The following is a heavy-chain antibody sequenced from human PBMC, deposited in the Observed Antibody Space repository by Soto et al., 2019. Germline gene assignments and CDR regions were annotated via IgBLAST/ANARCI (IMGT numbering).Heavy chain of an antibody. CDR3: ARALILTGYYIHDAFDI. CDR2: IYYSGST. CDR1: GGSISSYY. J-gene: IGHJ3*02. D-gene: IGHD3-9*01. Sequence: QVQLQESGPGLVKPSETLSLTCTVSGGSISSYYWSWIRQPPGKGLEWIGYIYYSGSTNYNPSIKSXVTISVDTSKNQFSLKLSSXTAADTAVYYCARALILTGYYIHDAFDIWGQGTMVTVSS. V-gene: IGHV4-59*01.